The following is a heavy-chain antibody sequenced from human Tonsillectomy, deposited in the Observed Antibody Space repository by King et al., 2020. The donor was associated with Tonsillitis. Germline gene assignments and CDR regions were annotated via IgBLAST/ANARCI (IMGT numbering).Heavy chain of an antibody. V-gene: IGHV4-4*02. CDR3: ARGVQGVAPWYYYYMDV. CDR2: IYYSGIT. CDR1: W. D-gene: IGHD3-10*01. J-gene: IGHJ6*03. Sequence: WWSWVRQPPGKGLEWIGEIYYSGITNYNPSLKSRVTISVDKSKNQFSLRLSSVTAADTAVYYCARGVQGVAPWYYYYMDVWGKGTTVTVSS.